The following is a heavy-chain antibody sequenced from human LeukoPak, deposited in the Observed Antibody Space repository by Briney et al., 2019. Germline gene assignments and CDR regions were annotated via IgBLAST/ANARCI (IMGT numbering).Heavy chain of an antibody. D-gene: IGHD3/OR15-3a*01. CDR1: GYTFAKYW. V-gene: IGHV5-51*01. CDR2: VYPGDSDT. J-gene: IGHJ4*02. CDR3: AREGLVIDY. Sequence: GGSLRLSCKGYGYTFAKYWIGWVRQMPGKGLEWMGIVYPGDSDTRYSPSFQGQVTISADKSISTAYLQWSSLKASDTAIYYCAREGLVIDYWGQGTLVTVSS.